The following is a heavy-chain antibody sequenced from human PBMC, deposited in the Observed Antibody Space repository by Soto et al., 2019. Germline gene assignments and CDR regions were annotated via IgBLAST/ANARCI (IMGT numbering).Heavy chain of an antibody. J-gene: IGHJ4*02. D-gene: IGHD2-8*02. V-gene: IGHV3-21*06. CDR1: GFTFSSYS. CDR2: ISISSSYI. Sequence: GGSLRLSCAASGFTFSSYSMNWVRQAPGKGLEWLSSISISSSYIYYADSAKGRFTISRDNAKNSLFLEMNSLRAEDTAMYYCARKLGYCAGGICYCDYWGQGTLVTVSS. CDR3: ARKLGYCAGGICYCDY.